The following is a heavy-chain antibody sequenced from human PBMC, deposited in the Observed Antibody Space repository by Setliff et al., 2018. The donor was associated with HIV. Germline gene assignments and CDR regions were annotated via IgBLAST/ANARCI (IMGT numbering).Heavy chain of an antibody. Sequence: ASVKVSCKASGYTFTSYGISWVRQAPGQGLEWMGWISAYNGNTNYAQKLQDRVAMTTETATSTAYMEMRSLRSDDTAVYFCARVPYRSAWFSGGHDAFDIWGQGTMVTVSS. D-gene: IGHD6-19*01. J-gene: IGHJ3*02. CDR2: ISAYNGNT. CDR3: ARVPYRSAWFSGGHDAFDI. V-gene: IGHV1-18*01. CDR1: GYTFTSYG.